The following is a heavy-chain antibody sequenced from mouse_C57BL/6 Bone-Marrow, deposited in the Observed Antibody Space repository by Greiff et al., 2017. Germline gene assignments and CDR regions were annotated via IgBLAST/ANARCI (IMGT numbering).Heavy chain of an antibody. V-gene: IGHV1-69*01. CDR1: GYTFTDYW. CDR3: ARDSSGLAWFAY. Sequence: QVQLQQPGAELVMPGASVKLSCKASGYTFTDYWMHWVKQRPGQGLEWIGEIDPSDSYTNYNPKFQGKSTLTVDKSSSTAYMELSILTSGDSAVYYCARDSSGLAWFAYWGQGTLVTVSA. J-gene: IGHJ3*01. CDR2: IDPSDSYT. D-gene: IGHD3-2*01.